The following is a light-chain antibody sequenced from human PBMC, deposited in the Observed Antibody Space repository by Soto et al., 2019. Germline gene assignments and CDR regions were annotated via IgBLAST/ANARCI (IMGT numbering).Light chain of an antibody. J-gene: IGKJ4*01. V-gene: IGKV1-12*01. CDR3: HQASSFPLT. CDR1: QVISAW. Sequence: DIQMTQSPSSVSASVGDTVTITCRASQVISAWLAWYQQKPGRAPRLLIYKETNLQVGVPPRFSGSASETHFTFTLTITNLQPDDFATYYCHQASSFPLTFGGRPNVEN. CDR2: KET.